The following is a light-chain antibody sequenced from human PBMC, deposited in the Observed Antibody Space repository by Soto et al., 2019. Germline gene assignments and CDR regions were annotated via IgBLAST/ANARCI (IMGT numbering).Light chain of an antibody. Sequence: QSALTQPASVSGSPGQSITISCTGTSSDVGGYNYVSWHQQHPGKAPKLMIYEVSNRPLGVSNRFSGSKSGNTASLTISGLQAEDEADYYCTSYTRSSTLVVFGGGTKLTVL. J-gene: IGLJ2*01. V-gene: IGLV2-14*01. CDR3: TSYTRSSTLVV. CDR1: SSDVGGYNY. CDR2: EVS.